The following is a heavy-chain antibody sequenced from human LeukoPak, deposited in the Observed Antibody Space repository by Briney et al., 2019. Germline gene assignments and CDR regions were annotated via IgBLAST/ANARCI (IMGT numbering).Heavy chain of an antibody. CDR3: ARRGVYGDYGNWYFDF. V-gene: IGHV5-51*01. D-gene: IGHD4-17*01. Sequence: GESLKISCKGSGYTFTNYWIGWVRWMPGKGLEWMGIIYPGDSDSRYSPSFQGQVTISVDTSITTAYLQWNSLKASDTAMYHCARRGVYGDYGNWYFDFWGRGTLVTVSS. J-gene: IGHJ2*01. CDR2: IYPGDSDS. CDR1: GYTFTNYW.